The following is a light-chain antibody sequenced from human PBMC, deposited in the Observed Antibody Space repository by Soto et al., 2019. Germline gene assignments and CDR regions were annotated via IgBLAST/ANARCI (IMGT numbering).Light chain of an antibody. J-gene: IGLJ2*01. V-gene: IGLV1-40*01. CDR1: SSNIGAGYD. CDR2: GNS. CDR3: QSYDSSLSGVV. Sequence: QSVLTQPPSVSGAPGQRVTISCTGSSSNIGAGYDVHWYQQLPGTAPKLLIYGNSNRPSGVRDRFSGSKYGTSASLAITGLQAEDEADYYCQSYDSSLSGVVFGGGTKLTVL.